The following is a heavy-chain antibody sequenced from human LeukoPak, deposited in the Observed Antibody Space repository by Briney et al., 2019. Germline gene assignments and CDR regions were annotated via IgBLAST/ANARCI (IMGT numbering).Heavy chain of an antibody. D-gene: IGHD1-14*01. Sequence: GASVTVSCKASGGAFSSYAISWVRQAPGQGLEWMGGIIPIFGTANYAQKFQGRVTITADESTSTAYMELSSLRSEDTAVYYCARHWVANNDYYYYMDVWGKGTTVTVSS. V-gene: IGHV1-69*13. J-gene: IGHJ6*03. CDR2: IIPIFGTA. CDR1: GGAFSSYA. CDR3: ARHWVANNDYYYYMDV.